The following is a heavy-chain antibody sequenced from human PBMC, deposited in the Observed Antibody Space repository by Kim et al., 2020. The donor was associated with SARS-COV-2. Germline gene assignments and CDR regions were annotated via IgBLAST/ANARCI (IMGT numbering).Heavy chain of an antibody. CDR3: AKDTVLGQRGGG. D-gene: IGHD3-16*01. Sequence: GGSLRLSCAASGFTFSSYAMSWVRQAPGKGLEWVSTISNGGGTTYYADSVKGRFTISRDNSKSTLYLQMNSLRDEDTAVYYCAKDTVLGQRGGGWGQGTLVTVSS. J-gene: IGHJ4*02. V-gene: IGHV3-23*01. CDR2: ISNGGGTT. CDR1: GFTFSSYA.